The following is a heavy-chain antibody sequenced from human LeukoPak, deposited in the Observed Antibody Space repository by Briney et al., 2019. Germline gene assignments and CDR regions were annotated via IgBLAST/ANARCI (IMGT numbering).Heavy chain of an antibody. CDR3: ARVTSGARYNWFDA. D-gene: IGHD1-26*01. J-gene: IGHJ5*02. Sequence: ASVKVSCKVSGYTFTSYDINWVRQATGQGLEWMGYMSPSNGYAEFGQRFQGRVTMTRNTSTSTAYMELSSLRSEDTAVYYCARVTSGARYNWFDAWGPGTLVTVSS. V-gene: IGHV1-8*01. CDR1: GYTFTSYD. CDR2: MSPSNGYA.